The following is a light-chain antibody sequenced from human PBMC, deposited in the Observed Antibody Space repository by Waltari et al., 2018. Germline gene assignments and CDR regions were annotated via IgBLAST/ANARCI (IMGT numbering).Light chain of an antibody. CDR1: QSVSSN. V-gene: IGKV3-15*01. CDR3: QQYNNWPPRLT. CDR2: GAS. Sequence: EIVMTQSPATLSVSPGERATLSCRASQSVSSNLAWYQQKPGQAPRLRIYGASTRATGIPARFSGSGSGTEFTLTISSLQSEDFAVYYCQQYNNWPPRLTFGPGTKVDIK. J-gene: IGKJ3*01.